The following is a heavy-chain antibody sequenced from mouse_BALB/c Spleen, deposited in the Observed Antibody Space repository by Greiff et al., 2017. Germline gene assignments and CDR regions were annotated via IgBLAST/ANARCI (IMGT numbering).Heavy chain of an antibody. J-gene: IGHJ4*01. D-gene: IGHD2-4*01. V-gene: IGHV1-54*02. Sequence: QVQLQQSGAELVRPGTSVKVSCKASGYAFTNYLIEWVKQRPGQGLEWIGVINPGSGGTNYNEKFKGKATFTADTSSNTAYMQLSSLTSEDSAVYYCADYDYEGAMDYWGQGTSVTVSS. CDR2: INPGSGGT. CDR1: GYAFTNYL. CDR3: ADYDYEGAMDY.